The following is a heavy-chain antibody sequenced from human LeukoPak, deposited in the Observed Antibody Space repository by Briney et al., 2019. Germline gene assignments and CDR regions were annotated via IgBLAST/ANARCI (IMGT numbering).Heavy chain of an antibody. J-gene: IGHJ4*02. CDR2: IYSGGST. V-gene: IGHV3-53*01. CDR3: AKVAAAGTEYFDY. D-gene: IGHD6-13*01. CDR1: GFTVGNNY. Sequence: GGSLRLSCAASGFTVGNNYMSWVRQAPGKGLEWVSLIYSGGSTFYADSVKGRFTISRDNSKNTPYLQMNSLRAEDTAVYYCAKVAAAGTEYFDYWGQGTLVTVSS.